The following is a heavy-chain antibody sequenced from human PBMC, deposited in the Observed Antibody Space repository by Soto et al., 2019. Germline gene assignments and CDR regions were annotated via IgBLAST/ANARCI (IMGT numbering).Heavy chain of an antibody. CDR3: ARDRPGFKSCGSGMDV. V-gene: IGHV4-31*03. Sequence: SETLSLTCSVSGGAINNRDYYWSWIRQHPGKGLEWIGNIFYSGSTDYNPSLKGRLTISIDTSKNEFSLKLTSVTAPDTAVYYCARDRPGFKSCGSGMDVWGQGTTVTVSS. J-gene: IGHJ6*02. CDR2: IFYSGST. CDR1: GGAINNRDYY. D-gene: IGHD1-26*01.